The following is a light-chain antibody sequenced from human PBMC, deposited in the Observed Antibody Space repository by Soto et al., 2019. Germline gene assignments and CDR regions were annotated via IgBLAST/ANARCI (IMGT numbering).Light chain of an antibody. CDR1: NIGSKS. J-gene: IGLJ2*01. Sequence: SSELTQPPSVSVAPGKTARITCGGNNIGSKSVHWYQQKPGQAPVLVIYYDSDRPSGIPERFSGSNSGNTATLTISRVEAGDEADYYCQVWDSSSYQGVFGGGTKVTVL. V-gene: IGLV3-21*04. CDR3: QVWDSSSYQGV. CDR2: YDS.